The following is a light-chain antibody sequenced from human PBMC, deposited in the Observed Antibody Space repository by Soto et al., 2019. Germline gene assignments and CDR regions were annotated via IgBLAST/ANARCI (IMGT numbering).Light chain of an antibody. V-gene: IGLV2-14*01. CDR1: SSDLTYNS. J-gene: IGLJ1*01. Sequence: QSVLTQPASVSGPLGQSISISCTEDSSDLTYNSVSWYQHHPHKAPKLIIYDVSYRPSGVSTRFSGSQSAGSASLTISGLQAEDEADYYCSSSTPTRGLVFGSGTKVTVL. CDR2: DVS. CDR3: SSSTPTRGLV.